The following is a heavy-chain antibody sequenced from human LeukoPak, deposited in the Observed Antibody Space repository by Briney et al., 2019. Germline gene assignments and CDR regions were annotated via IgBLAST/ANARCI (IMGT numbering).Heavy chain of an antibody. Sequence: GGSLRLSCSASGFTFSSYWMHGVRQAPGKGLVWVSRINSDGSSTSYADSVKGRFTISRDNAKNTLYLQMNSLRAEDTAVYYCARAGSYYFGPFDYWGQGTLVTVSS. J-gene: IGHJ4*02. CDR3: ARAGSYYFGPFDY. D-gene: IGHD1-26*01. CDR1: GFTFSSYW. CDR2: INSDGSST. V-gene: IGHV3-74*01.